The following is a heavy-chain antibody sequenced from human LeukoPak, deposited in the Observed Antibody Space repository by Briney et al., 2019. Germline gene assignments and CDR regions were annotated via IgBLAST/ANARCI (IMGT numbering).Heavy chain of an antibody. J-gene: IGHJ3*02. V-gene: IGHV1-58*02. CDR3: AADGGYCTKGVCKFDAFDI. CDR2: IVVGSGNT. CDR1: GFTFTSSA. D-gene: IGHD2-8*01. Sequence: SVKVSCKASGFTFTSSAMKWVRLARGQRLEWKGWIVVGSGNTNYAQKFQERVTITRDMSTSTDYMELSSLRSEDTAVYYCAADGGYCTKGVCKFDAFDIWGQGTMVTVSS.